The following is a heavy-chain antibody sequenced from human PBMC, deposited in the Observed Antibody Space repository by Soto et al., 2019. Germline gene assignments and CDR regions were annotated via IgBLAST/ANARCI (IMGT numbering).Heavy chain of an antibody. Sequence: ASVKVSCKTSGYTFSNYGIAWVRQAPGQGLEWMGWISVYNYNTNYAQKLQGRVTMTEDTSTDTAYMELSSLRSEDTAVYYCATALLWFGEGEDYWGQGTLVTVSS. CDR1: GYTFSNYG. J-gene: IGHJ4*02. CDR3: ATALLWFGEGEDY. D-gene: IGHD3-10*01. V-gene: IGHV1-18*01. CDR2: ISVYNYNT.